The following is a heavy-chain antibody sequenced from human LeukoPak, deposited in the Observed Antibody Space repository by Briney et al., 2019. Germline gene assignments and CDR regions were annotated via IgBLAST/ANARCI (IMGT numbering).Heavy chain of an antibody. CDR1: GGTFSSYA. V-gene: IGHV1-69*06. CDR2: IIPIFGTA. D-gene: IGHD1-26*01. CDR3: ATFVGATYYFDY. Sequence: ASVKVSCKASGGTFSSYAISWVRQAPGQGLEWMGGIIPIFGTANYAQKFQGRVTITADKSTSTAYMELSSLRSEDTAVYYCATFVGATYYFDYWGQGTLVTVSS. J-gene: IGHJ4*02.